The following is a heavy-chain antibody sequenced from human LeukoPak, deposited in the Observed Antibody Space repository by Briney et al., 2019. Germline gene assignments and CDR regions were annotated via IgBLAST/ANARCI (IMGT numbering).Heavy chain of an antibody. V-gene: IGHV4-39*01. CDR1: GGSISSSGYY. CDR2: IYYSWST. CDR3: ASTQIVGGSLSNN. Sequence: SETLSLTCTVSGGSISSSGYYWGWIREPAGKGLDSIGTIYYSWSTQYYASVKISVTISVDKSKNKFSLKLSSVTAAATDVYYCASTQIVGGSLSNNWGQGTLVTVSS. D-gene: IGHD1-26*01. J-gene: IGHJ4*02.